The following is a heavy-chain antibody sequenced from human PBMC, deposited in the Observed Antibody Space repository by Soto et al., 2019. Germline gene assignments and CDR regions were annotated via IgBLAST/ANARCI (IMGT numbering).Heavy chain of an antibody. Sequence: ASVKFSCKASGYTFTSYGISWARQAPGQGLEWMGWISAYNGNTNYAQKLQGRVTMTTDTSTSTAYMELRSLRSDDTAVYYCARDGGAGYYRTSAPDYWAQGTLVTGSS. CDR1: GYTFTSYG. V-gene: IGHV1-18*01. CDR3: ARDGGAGYYRTSAPDY. D-gene: IGHD3-9*01. J-gene: IGHJ4*02. CDR2: ISAYNGNT.